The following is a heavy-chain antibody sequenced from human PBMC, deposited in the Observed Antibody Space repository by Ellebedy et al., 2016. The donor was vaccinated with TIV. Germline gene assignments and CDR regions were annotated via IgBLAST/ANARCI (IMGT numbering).Heavy chain of an antibody. J-gene: IGHJ4*02. CDR2: IDSDGSST. V-gene: IGHV3-74*01. D-gene: IGHD6-19*01. CDR1: GFTFSSYW. Sequence: PGGSLRLSCAASGFTFSSYWMHWVRQAPGKGLVWVSRIDSDGSSTTYMDSVKGRFTISRDNTKNSLYLQMNSLRAEDTAVYYCSFSRLVPYWGQGTLVTVSS. CDR3: SFSRLVPY.